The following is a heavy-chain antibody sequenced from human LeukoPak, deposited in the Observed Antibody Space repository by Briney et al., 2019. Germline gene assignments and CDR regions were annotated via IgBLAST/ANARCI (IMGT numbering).Heavy chain of an antibody. CDR1: GFTVRSNY. Sequence: GGSLRLSCAASGFTVRSNYMSWVRQAPGKGLEWVSVIYNDARTNYADSVKGRFTISRDNSKNTLYLQMNSVRAEDTAVYYCARGIAVAGSEDYWGQGTLVTVSS. V-gene: IGHV3-66*01. J-gene: IGHJ4*02. CDR3: ARGIAVAGSEDY. CDR2: IYNDART. D-gene: IGHD6-19*01.